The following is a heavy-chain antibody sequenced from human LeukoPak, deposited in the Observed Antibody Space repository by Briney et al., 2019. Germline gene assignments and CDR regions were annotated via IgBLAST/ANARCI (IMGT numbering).Heavy chain of an antibody. V-gene: IGHV3-23*05. CDR3: AKGQELDDGVFDS. D-gene: IGHD1-1*01. J-gene: IGHJ4*02. CDR1: GFTFSSLA. Sequence: PGGSLRLSCTASGFTFSSLAMTWVRQAPGKGLEWVSTIHSNGDTTYNADSVKGRFTISRDNSKNTLYLELNSLRVEDTATFYCAKGQELDDGVFDSWGQGTMVTVSS. CDR2: IHSNGDTT.